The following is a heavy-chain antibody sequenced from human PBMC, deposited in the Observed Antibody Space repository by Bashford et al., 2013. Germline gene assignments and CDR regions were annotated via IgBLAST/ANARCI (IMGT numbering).Heavy chain of an antibody. Sequence: SSETLSLTCAVYGGSFSGYYWSWIRQPPGKGLEWIGEINHSGSTNYNPSLKSRVTISVDTSKNQFSLKLSSVTAADTAVYYCARSRLIPYYDSREIAFDIVGPRDNGHRLL. V-gene: IGHV4-34*01. D-gene: IGHD3-22*01. CDR2: INHSGST. CDR1: GGSFSGYY. J-gene: IGHJ3*02. CDR3: ARSRLIPYYDSREIAFDI.